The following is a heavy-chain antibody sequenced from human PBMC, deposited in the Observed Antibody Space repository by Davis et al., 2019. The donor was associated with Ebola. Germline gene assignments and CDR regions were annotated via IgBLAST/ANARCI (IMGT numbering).Heavy chain of an antibody. D-gene: IGHD2-8*01. V-gene: IGHV1-8*02. CDR1: GYTFTSYG. CDR3: AKDPNIVLMVYDTSFDY. J-gene: IGHJ4*02. Sequence: ASVKVSCKASGYTFTSYGINWVRQATGQGLEWMGWMNPNRGNTGYAQKFQGRVTMTRNTSISTAYMELSSLRSEDTAVYYCAKDPNIVLMVYDTSFDYWGQGTLVTVSS. CDR2: MNPNRGNT.